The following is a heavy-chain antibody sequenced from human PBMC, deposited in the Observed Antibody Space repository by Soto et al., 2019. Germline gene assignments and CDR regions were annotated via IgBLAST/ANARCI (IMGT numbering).Heavy chain of an antibody. CDR2: ISYDGSNK. Sequence: GGSLRLSCAASGFTFSSYGMHWVRQAPGKGLEWVAVISYDGSNKYYADSVKGRFTISRDNSKNTLYLQMNSLRAEDTAVYYCAKAEMATITLYYFDYSGQGTLVTVSS. CDR3: AKAEMATITLYYFDY. D-gene: IGHD5-12*01. J-gene: IGHJ4*02. CDR1: GFTFSSYG. V-gene: IGHV3-30*18.